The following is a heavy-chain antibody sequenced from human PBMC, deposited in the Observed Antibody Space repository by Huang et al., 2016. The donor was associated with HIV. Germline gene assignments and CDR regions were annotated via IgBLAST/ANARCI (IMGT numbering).Heavy chain of an antibody. Sequence: QVHLVQSGAEVKKPGSSVKVSCKASGDSFTSLPINWVRQAPGQGLEWMGGVVPMRVVETYGQKFRGRVTISADESTSTSYMERSRLRSDGTAMYYCATSTPMLGESGGWSGKVVITENVPYVDWGQGTLVTVSS. V-gene: IGHV1-69*01. CDR2: VVPMRVVE. CDR3: ATSTPMLGESGGWSGKVVITENVPYVD. CDR1: GDSFTSLP. J-gene: IGHJ4*02. D-gene: IGHD3-22*01.